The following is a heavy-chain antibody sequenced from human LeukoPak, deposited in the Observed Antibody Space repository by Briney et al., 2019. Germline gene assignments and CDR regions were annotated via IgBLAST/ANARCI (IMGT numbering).Heavy chain of an antibody. CDR2: ISNDGSNK. J-gene: IGHJ4*02. Sequence: GGSLRLSCVASGFTFRSYGMHWVRQAPGKGLEWVAVISNDGSNKYYADSVKGRFTISRDNSKNTLYLPMSSLRAEDTAVYYCAKAPSPYGDPYLDYWGQGTLVTVSS. CDR1: GFTFRSYG. CDR3: AKAPSPYGDPYLDY. V-gene: IGHV3-30*18. D-gene: IGHD4-17*01.